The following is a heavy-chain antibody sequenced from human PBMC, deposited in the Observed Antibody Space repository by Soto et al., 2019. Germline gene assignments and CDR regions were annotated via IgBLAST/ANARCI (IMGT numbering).Heavy chain of an antibody. D-gene: IGHD2-15*01. J-gene: IGHJ1*01. CDR2: LSSSGSTI. CDR1: GFTFSDYY. CDR3: ARDTVGYCSGGSCYSSEYFQH. Sequence: PGRSLRLSCAASGFTFSDYYMSWIRQAPGKGLQWVSYLSSSGSTICYVDSMKGRFTIPRDNAKNSLYLQMNTLRAEDTAVYYCARDTVGYCSGGSCYSSEYFQHWGQGTLVTVS. V-gene: IGHV3-11*04.